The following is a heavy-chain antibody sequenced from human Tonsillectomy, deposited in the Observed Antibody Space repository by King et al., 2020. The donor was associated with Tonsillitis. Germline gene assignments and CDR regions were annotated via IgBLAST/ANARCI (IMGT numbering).Heavy chain of an antibody. CDR3: ARAPYTTSSFYFDF. Sequence: VQLVESGGGLIQPGGSLRLSCVASGFSVSRKYMSWVRQAPGKGLEWVSAIYSGDSTFYANSVKGRFTISRDNSKNTLFLQMNSLRAEDTATYYCARAPYTTSSFYFDFWGQGTLVTVSS. CDR1: GFSVSRKY. V-gene: IGHV3-53*01. CDR2: IYSGDST. J-gene: IGHJ4*02. D-gene: IGHD6-6*01.